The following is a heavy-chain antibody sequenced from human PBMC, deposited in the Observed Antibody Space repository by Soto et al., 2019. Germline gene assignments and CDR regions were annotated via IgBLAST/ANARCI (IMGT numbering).Heavy chain of an antibody. V-gene: IGHV3-15*01. CDR2: IKVETDGVTT. J-gene: IGHJ5*02. CDR1: GLSLSSAC. D-gene: IGHD3-10*01. Sequence: PXGSLRLSCSASGLSLSSACMNWVRQAPGKGLDWVGLIKVETDGVTTDYAAPVKGRFTISRDDSKNTLYLQMSSLKNEDTAVYYCTTDQVTMVRGVIQVYLHPWGQGTRVTVSS. CDR3: TTDQVTMVRGVIQVYLHP.